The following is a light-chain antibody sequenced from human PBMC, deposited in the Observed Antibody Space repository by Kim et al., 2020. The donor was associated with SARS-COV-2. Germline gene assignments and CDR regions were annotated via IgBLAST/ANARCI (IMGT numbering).Light chain of an antibody. Sequence: LSPAERATLSCRARQSVTSYLAWYQTKPGQAPRLLIYDASTRATGITAIFSGSGSGTAFTLTMSSLEPEDFTVYDGQKCRIWPLTFGGGTKVEI. CDR1: QSVTSY. CDR3: QKCRIWPLT. V-gene: IGKV3-11*01. CDR2: DAS. J-gene: IGKJ4*01.